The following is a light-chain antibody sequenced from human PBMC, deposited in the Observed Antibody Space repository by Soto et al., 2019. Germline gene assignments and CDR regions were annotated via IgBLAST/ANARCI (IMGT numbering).Light chain of an antibody. J-gene: IGKJ1*01. Sequence: DIQMTQSPSTLSASVGDRVTITCRASQSIRNLLAWYQQKPGKAPKVLIYKASTLERGVSSRFSGSGSGTEFTLTISSLQPDDFATYYCQQYNSYPWTFGQGTKVEIK. CDR3: QQYNSYPWT. V-gene: IGKV1-5*03. CDR2: KAS. CDR1: QSIRNL.